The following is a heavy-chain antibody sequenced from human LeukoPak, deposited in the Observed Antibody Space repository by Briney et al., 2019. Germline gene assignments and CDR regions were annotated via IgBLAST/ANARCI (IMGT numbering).Heavy chain of an antibody. Sequence: NPSETLSLTCTVSGVSISSGSYYWSWIRQPAGKGLEWIGRIYTSGSTNYNPSLKSRFTISVDTSKNQFSLKLSSVTAADTAVYYCARSRTTGGRGRVYYYYGMDVWGQGTTVTVS. CDR1: GVSISSGSYY. V-gene: IGHV4-61*02. D-gene: IGHD4-17*01. CDR2: IYTSGST. J-gene: IGHJ6*02. CDR3: ARSRTTGGRGRVYYYYGMDV.